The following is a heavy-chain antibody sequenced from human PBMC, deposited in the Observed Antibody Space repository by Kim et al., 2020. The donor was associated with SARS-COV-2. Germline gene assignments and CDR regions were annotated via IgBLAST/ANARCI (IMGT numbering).Heavy chain of an antibody. CDR3: VKLSGAGYYQPS. CDR1: GFTFSSYG. CDR2: ISSSGDST. J-gene: IGHJ4*02. Sequence: GGSLRLSCSASGFTFSSYGLHWVRQAPGKGLEYVSAISSSGDSTYYADSVRGRFTISRDNSKNTLYLQMSSLRAEDTAVYYCVKLSGAGYYQPSWGQGTL. V-gene: IGHV3-64D*06. D-gene: IGHD3-9*01.